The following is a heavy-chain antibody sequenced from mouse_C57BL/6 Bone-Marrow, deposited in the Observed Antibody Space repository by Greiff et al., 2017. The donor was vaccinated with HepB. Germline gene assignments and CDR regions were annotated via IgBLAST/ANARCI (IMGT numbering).Heavy chain of an antibody. CDR2: IYPGSGST. D-gene: IGHD2-2*01. V-gene: IGHV1-55*01. CDR1: GYTFTSYW. CDR3: ARMGGYDWFAY. Sequence: QVQLQQSGAELVKPGASVKMSCKASGYTFTSYWITWVKQRPGQGLEWIGDIYPGSGSTNYNEKFKSKATLTVDTSSSTAHMQLSSLTSEDSAVYYCARMGGYDWFAYWGQGTLVTVSA. J-gene: IGHJ3*01.